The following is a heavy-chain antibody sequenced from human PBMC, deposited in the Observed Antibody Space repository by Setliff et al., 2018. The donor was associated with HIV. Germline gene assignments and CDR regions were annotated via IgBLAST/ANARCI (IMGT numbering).Heavy chain of an antibody. D-gene: IGHD3-10*01. CDR3: ARGSGRSTRRGNWYFDL. Sequence: SETLSLTCAVYGGSFSGCAGGWIRQPPGKGLEWIGEINHSGSTNSNPSLKSRVTISVDTSKNQFSLQLSSVTAADTAVYYCARGSGRSTRRGNWYFDLWGRGTLVTVSS. CDR2: INHSGST. V-gene: IGHV4-34*01. J-gene: IGHJ2*01. CDR1: GGSFSGCA.